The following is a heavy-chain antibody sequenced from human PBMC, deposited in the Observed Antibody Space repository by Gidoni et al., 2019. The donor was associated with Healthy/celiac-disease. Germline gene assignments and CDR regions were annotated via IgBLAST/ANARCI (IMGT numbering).Heavy chain of an antibody. Sequence: GKGLEWVAVIWYDGSNKYYADSVKGRFTISRDNSKNTLYLQMNSLRAEDTAVYYCARDPLPFDGDDAFDIWGQGTMVTVSS. CDR3: ARDPLPFDGDDAFDI. J-gene: IGHJ3*02. V-gene: IGHV3-33*01. D-gene: IGHD2-21*01. CDR2: IWYDGSNK.